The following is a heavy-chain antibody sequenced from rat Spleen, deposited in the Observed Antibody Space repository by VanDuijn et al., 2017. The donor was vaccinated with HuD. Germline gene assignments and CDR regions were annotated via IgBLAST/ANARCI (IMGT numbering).Heavy chain of an antibody. D-gene: IGHD5-1*01. V-gene: IGHV5-31*01. Sequence: EVQLVETGGGLVQPGRSLKLSCVASGFTFSRYWMYLVRQAPGKGLEWVASITNTGGSTYYPDSVKGRFTISRDNAKSTLYLQMNSLRSEDTATYYCTREDWAFDYWGQGVMVTVSS. CDR3: TREDWAFDY. J-gene: IGHJ2*01. CDR2: ITNTGGST. CDR1: GFTFSRYW.